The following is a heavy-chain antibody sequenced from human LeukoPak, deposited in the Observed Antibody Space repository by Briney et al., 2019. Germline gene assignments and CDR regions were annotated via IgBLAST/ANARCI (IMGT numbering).Heavy chain of an antibody. J-gene: IGHJ4*02. V-gene: IGHV3-23*01. Sequence: GGSLRLSCAASGFTFSRHAMSWVRQAPGKGLEWVSGISYSGGSTYYADSVKGRFTISRDNSKNTLYLQMNSLRAEDPAIYYCAKGSYWGQGTLVTVSS. CDR1: GFTFSRHA. CDR3: AKGSY. CDR2: ISYSGGST.